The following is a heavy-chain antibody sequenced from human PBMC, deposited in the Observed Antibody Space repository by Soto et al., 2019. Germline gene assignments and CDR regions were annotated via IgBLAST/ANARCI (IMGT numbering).Heavy chain of an antibody. CDR1: GGSVSSGSYY. J-gene: IGHJ4*02. Sequence: SETLSLTCTVSGGSVSSGSYYWSWIRQPPGKGLEWIGYIYYSGSTNYNPSLKSRVTISVDTSKNQFSLKLSSVTAADTAVYYCARVGGYSYGWGVDYWGQGTLVTVSS. CDR2: IYYSGST. CDR3: ARVGGYSYGWGVDY. V-gene: IGHV4-61*01. D-gene: IGHD5-18*01.